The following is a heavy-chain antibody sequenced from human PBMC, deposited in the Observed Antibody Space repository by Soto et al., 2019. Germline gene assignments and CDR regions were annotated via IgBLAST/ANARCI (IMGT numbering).Heavy chain of an antibody. CDR3: ASPDILTDYGMDV. Sequence: SETLSLTCTVSGGSISSGGYYWSWIRQHPGKGLEWIGYIYYSGSTYYNPSLKSRVTISVDTSKNQFSLKLSSVTAADTAVYYCASPDILTDYGMDVWGQGTTVTVSS. CDR2: IYYSGST. D-gene: IGHD3-9*01. CDR1: GGSISSGGYY. J-gene: IGHJ6*02. V-gene: IGHV4-31*03.